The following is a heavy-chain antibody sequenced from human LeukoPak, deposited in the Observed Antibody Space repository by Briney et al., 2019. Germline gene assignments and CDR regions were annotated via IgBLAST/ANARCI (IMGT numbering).Heavy chain of an antibody. V-gene: IGHV1-18*01. CDR2: ISAYNGNT. CDR3: AGSDYYGSGTIDDAFDI. Sequence: ASVKVSCKASGYTFTSYGISWVRQAPGQGLEWMGWISAYNGNTNYAQKLQGRVTMTTDTSTSTAYMELRSLRSDDTAVYYCAGSDYYGSGTIDDAFDIWGQGTMVTVSS. CDR1: GYTFTSYG. J-gene: IGHJ3*02. D-gene: IGHD3-10*01.